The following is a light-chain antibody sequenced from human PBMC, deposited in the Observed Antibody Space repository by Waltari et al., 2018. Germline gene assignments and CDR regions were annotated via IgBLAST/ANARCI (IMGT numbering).Light chain of an antibody. CDR1: SSDVGRYNY. CDR3: CSYTSSVSWV. CDR2: DVT. V-gene: IGLV2-14*03. J-gene: IGLJ3*02. Sequence: QSALTQPASVSGSPGQSITISCTGSSSDVGRYNYVSWYQQHPGKAPKLLIVDVTNRPSEMSSRFTGSKSGNTASLTISGLQAEDEADYYCCSYTSSVSWVFGGGTKVTVL.